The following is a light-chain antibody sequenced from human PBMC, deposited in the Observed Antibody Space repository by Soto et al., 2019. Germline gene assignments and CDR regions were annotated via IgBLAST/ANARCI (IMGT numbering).Light chain of an antibody. Sequence: QSALTQPPSASGSPGQSVTISCTGTSSDVGGYNYVSWYQQHPGKAPKLMIYEVSKRPSGVPDRFSGSKSANTASLTVSGLQAEDEADYYCSSYAGSNNWVFGGGPKLTVL. CDR3: SSYAGSNNWV. J-gene: IGLJ3*02. CDR2: EVS. V-gene: IGLV2-8*01. CDR1: SSDVGGYNY.